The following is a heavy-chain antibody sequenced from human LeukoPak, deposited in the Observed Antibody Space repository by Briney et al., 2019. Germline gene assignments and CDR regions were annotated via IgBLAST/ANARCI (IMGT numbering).Heavy chain of an antibody. J-gene: IGHJ4*02. CDR3: ARALVAATRVDY. CDR1: GFTFSSYW. CDR2: INGDGSNT. D-gene: IGHD2-15*01. V-gene: IGHV3-74*01. Sequence: GGSLRLSCAASGFTFSSYWMHWVRQAPGKGLVWVSRINGDGSNTSYADSVKGRFTISRDNAKNTLYLQMNSLRAEDTAVYYCARALVAATRVDYWGQGTLVTVSS.